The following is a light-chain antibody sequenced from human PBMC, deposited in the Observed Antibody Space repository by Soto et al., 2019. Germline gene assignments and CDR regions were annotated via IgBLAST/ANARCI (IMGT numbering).Light chain of an antibody. J-gene: IGKJ4*01. V-gene: IGKV1-39*01. Sequence: DIQMTQSPSSLSAFLGDRVTITCRASQSISRSLNWYQQKPGKAPNLLIYAASSLQSGVPSRFSGSGYGTDFNLTISSLQTEDFATYYCQQIYSIPLTFGGGTKVDIK. CDR2: AAS. CDR3: QQIYSIPLT. CDR1: QSISRS.